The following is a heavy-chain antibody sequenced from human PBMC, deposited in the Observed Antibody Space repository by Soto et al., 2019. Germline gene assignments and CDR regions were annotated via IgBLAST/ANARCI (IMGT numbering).Heavy chain of an antibody. Sequence: EVQLVESGGGLVQPGGSLRLSCEASGFTFSSYWMSWVRQAPGKGLEWVANIKHDGSDKYYVGSVKGRFTISRDNDKNSLYRQMNSLTDEDTAVYSCAREVPAAPSRGPYYDGMDVWGHGTTVTVSS. V-gene: IGHV3-7*01. D-gene: IGHD2-2*01. CDR1: GFTFSSYW. CDR3: AREVPAAPSRGPYYDGMDV. CDR2: IKHDGSDK. J-gene: IGHJ6*02.